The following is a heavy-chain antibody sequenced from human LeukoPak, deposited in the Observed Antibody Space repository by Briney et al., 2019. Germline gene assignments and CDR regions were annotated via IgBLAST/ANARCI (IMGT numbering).Heavy chain of an antibody. Sequence: GASVKVSCKASGYTFTSYDINWVRQATGQGLEWMGWMSPNSGNTGYAQKFQGRVTMTRNTSISTAYMELSSLRFEDTAVYYCARGAYYYYYMDVWGKGTTVTVSS. CDR2: MSPNSGNT. CDR3: ARGAYYYYYMDV. J-gene: IGHJ6*03. V-gene: IGHV1-8*01. CDR1: GYTFTSYD.